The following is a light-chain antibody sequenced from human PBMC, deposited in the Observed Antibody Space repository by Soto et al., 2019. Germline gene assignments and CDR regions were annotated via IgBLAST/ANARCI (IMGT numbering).Light chain of an antibody. CDR1: SSNIGSNT. J-gene: IGLJ1*01. CDR3: AAWDYSLNGTLV. V-gene: IGLV1-44*01. CDR2: SNN. Sequence: QSVLTQPPSASGTPGQRVTISCSGSSSNIGSNTVNWYQQLPGTAPKLLIYSNNQRPSGVPDRFSGSKSGTSASLAISGLQSEDEADYYCAAWDYSLNGTLVVGTGTKLTVI.